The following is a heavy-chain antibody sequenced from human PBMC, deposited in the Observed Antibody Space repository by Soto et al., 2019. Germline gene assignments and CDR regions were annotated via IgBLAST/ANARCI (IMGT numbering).Heavy chain of an antibody. CDR2: IYYIGAY. V-gene: IGHV4-59*02. D-gene: IGHD1-7*01. J-gene: IGHJ5*02. CDR3: ARTPETRDWLDP. Sequence: SEILSLTCSVSGASVSSYYWSWVRQPPGKGLEWIGYIYYIGAYNYNPSLKSRVTISVDTSKNQFSLKLTSVTAADTAVYYCARTPETRDWLDPWGQGTLVTVSS. CDR1: GASVSSYY.